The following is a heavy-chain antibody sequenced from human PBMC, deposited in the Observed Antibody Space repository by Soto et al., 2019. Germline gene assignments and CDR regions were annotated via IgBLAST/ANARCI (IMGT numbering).Heavy chain of an antibody. V-gene: IGHV5-51*01. CDR3: ARETRAVAGRGAFDP. CDR1: GYRFTSYW. D-gene: IGHD6-19*01. Sequence: RGESLKSSYKGSGYRFTSYWIGWVRQMTGKGLEWMGTIYPGDSDTRYSPSFQGQVTISADKSISTAYLQWSSLKASDTAMYYCARETRAVAGRGAFDPWGQGTLVTVSS. J-gene: IGHJ5*02. CDR2: IYPGDSDT.